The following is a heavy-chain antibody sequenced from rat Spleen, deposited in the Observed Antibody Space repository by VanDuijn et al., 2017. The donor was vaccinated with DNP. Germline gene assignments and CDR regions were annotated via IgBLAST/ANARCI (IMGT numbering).Heavy chain of an antibody. J-gene: IGHJ2*01. Sequence: EVQLVESGGGLVQPGRSLKLSCAASGFTFSNYGMHWIRQAPTKGLEWVASISTGSGNTYYRDSVKGRFTISRDNARNTLYFQMDSLRSEDTATYYCARPFFDWGQGVMVTVSS. V-gene: IGHV5S13*01. CDR2: ISTGSGNT. CDR1: GFTFSNYG. D-gene: IGHD1-3*01. CDR3: ARPFFD.